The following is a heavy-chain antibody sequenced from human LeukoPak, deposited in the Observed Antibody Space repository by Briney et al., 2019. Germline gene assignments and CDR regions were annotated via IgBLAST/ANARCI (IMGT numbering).Heavy chain of an antibody. CDR1: GYTFTSYG. V-gene: IGHV1-18*01. CDR3: ARDRPIYCSSTSCYGNVWFDP. CDR2: ISAYNGNT. Sequence: ASVKVSCKASGYTFTSYGISWVRQAPGQGLEWMGWISAYNGNTNYAQKLQGRVTMTTDTSTSTAYMELRSLRSDDRAVYYCARDRPIYCSSTSCYGNVWFDPWGQGTLVTVSS. D-gene: IGHD2-2*01. J-gene: IGHJ5*02.